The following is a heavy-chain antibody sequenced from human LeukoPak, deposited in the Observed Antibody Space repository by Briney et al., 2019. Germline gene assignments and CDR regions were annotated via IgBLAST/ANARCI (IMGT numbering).Heavy chain of an antibody. CDR3: AISVVPAANQYNWFDP. CDR2: FDPEDGET. Sequence: ASVKVSCKVSGYTLTELSMHWVRQAPGKGLEWVGGFDPEDGETIYAQKFQGRVTMTEDTSTDTAYMELSSLRSEDTAVYYCAISVVPAANQYNWFDPWGQGTLVTVSS. D-gene: IGHD2-2*01. J-gene: IGHJ5*02. CDR1: GYTLTELS. V-gene: IGHV1-24*01.